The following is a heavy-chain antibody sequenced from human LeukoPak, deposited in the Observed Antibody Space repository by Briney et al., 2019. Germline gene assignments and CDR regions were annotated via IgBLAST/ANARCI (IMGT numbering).Heavy chain of an antibody. D-gene: IGHD2-15*01. V-gene: IGHV4-61*01. J-gene: IGHJ6*03. Sequence: SETLSLTCTVSGGSISSSSYYWGWIRQPPGKGLEWIGYMYYSGFSNYNPSLKSRVTISIDTSKNQFSLKLSSVTAADTAVYYCARDAIDGGYYMGVWGRGTTVTVSS. CDR1: GGSISSSSYY. CDR3: ARDAIDGGYYMGV. CDR2: MYYSGFS.